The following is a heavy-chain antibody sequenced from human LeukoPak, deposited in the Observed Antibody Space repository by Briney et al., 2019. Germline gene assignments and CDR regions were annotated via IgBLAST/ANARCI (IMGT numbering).Heavy chain of an antibody. Sequence: EPSETLSLTCTVSGDSISINYNWGWIRQPPGQGLEWIGSIFYSGVTYYSPSLKSRVTISVDTSKNQFSLKLSSMTAADTAVYYCVRHRQWLLFPDYWGQGTLVTVSS. CDR1: GDSISINYN. D-gene: IGHD6-19*01. CDR3: VRHRQWLLFPDY. CDR2: IFYSGVT. J-gene: IGHJ4*02. V-gene: IGHV4-39*01.